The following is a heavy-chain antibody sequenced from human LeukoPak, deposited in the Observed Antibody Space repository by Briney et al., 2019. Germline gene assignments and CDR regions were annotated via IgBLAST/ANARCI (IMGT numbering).Heavy chain of an antibody. Sequence: GGSLRLSCAASGFTFSSYGMHWVRQAPGKGLEWVAFIRYDGSNKYYADSVKGRFTTSRDNSKNTLYLQMNSLRAEDTAVYYCAKDGAYGDYEDYWGQGTLVTVSS. D-gene: IGHD4-17*01. J-gene: IGHJ4*02. CDR2: IRYDGSNK. CDR1: GFTFSSYG. V-gene: IGHV3-30*02. CDR3: AKDGAYGDYEDY.